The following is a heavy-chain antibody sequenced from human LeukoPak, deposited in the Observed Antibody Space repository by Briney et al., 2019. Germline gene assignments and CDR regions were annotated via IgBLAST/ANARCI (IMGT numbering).Heavy chain of an antibody. V-gene: IGHV3-48*01. CDR1: GFTFSSYS. CDR3: ARDLLVGGSGYHY. D-gene: IGHD3-22*01. Sequence: PGGSLRLSCAASGFTFSSYSMNWVRQAPGKGLEWVSYISSSSSTIYYADSVKGRFTISRDNAKNSLYLQMNSLRAEDTAVYYCARDLLVGGSGYHYWGQGTLVTVSS. J-gene: IGHJ4*02. CDR2: ISSSSSTI.